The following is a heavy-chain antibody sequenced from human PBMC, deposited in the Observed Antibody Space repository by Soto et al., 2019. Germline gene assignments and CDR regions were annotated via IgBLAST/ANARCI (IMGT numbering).Heavy chain of an antibody. V-gene: IGHV3-7*01. CDR3: ARAGYCGPGCYYYFDY. CDR2: IKPDGSAT. D-gene: IGHD2-21*02. CDR1: GFTFGSYW. Sequence: PGGSLRLSCAVSGFTFGSYWMSWVRLIPGKGLEWVAYIKPDGSATYYVDSVKGRFTISRDNAKNSLYLQMNSLRVEDTSVYYCARAGYCGPGCYYYFDYWGQGTLVTVS. J-gene: IGHJ4*02.